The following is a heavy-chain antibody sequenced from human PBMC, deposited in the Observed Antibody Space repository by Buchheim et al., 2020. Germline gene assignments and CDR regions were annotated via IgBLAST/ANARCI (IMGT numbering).Heavy chain of an antibody. D-gene: IGHD2-15*01. J-gene: IGHJ5*02. Sequence: QVQLQESGPGLVKPSQTLSLTCTVSGGSISSGSYYWSWIRQPAGKGLEWIGRIYTSGSTNYNPSLKSRVPISVDTSKNQFSLKLSSVTDADTAVYYCAREYLGYCSGGSCPNWFDPWGQGTL. CDR1: GGSISSGSYY. CDR3: AREYLGYCSGGSCPNWFDP. V-gene: IGHV4-61*02. CDR2: IYTSGST.